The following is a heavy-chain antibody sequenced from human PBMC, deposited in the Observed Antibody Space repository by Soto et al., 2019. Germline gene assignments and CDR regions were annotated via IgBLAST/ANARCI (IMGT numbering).Heavy chain of an antibody. J-gene: IGHJ5*02. CDR3: ARDRSMVRGVMIDWFDP. D-gene: IGHD3-10*01. Sequence: EVQLVESGGGLVQPGGSLRLSCAASGFTFSSYWMHWVRQAPGKGLVWVSRINSDGSSTSYADSVKGRFTISRDNAKNTLYLQMNSLRAEDTAVYYCARDRSMVRGVMIDWFDPWGQGALVTVSS. V-gene: IGHV3-74*01. CDR1: GFTFSSYW. CDR2: INSDGSST.